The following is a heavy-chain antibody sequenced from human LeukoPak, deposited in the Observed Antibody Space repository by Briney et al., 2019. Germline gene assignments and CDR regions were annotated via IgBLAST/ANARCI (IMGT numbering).Heavy chain of an antibody. V-gene: IGHV1-18*01. CDR1: GYTFTSYG. J-gene: IGHJ4*02. Sequence: ASVKVSCKASGYTFTSYGISWVRQAPGQGLEWMGWISAYNGNTNYAQKLQGRVTMTEDTSTDTAYMELSSLRSEDTAVYYCATGPPWYDFWSGYHYWGQGTLVTVSS. CDR2: ISAYNGNT. D-gene: IGHD3-3*01. CDR3: ATGPPWYDFWSGYHY.